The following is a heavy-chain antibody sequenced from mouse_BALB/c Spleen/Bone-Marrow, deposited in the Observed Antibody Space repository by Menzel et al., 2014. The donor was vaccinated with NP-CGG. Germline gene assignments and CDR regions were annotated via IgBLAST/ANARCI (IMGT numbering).Heavy chain of an antibody. D-gene: IGHD1-2*01. Sequence: VQLQQPGAELVKPGASVKLSCTASGFNIKDTYMHWVKQRPEQGLEWIGRIDPANGNTKYDPKFQGKATITADTSSNTAYLQLSSLTSEDAAVYYYARIHYYGRAWFAYWGQGTLVTVSA. CDR3: ARIHYYGRAWFAY. CDR1: GFNIKDTY. CDR2: IDPANGNT. J-gene: IGHJ3*01. V-gene: IGHV14-3*02.